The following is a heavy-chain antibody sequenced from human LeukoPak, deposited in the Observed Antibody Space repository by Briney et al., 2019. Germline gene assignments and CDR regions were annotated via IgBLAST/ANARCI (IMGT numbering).Heavy chain of an antibody. CDR3: ARARLGSGWYEIDY. CDR1: GYTFTSYG. J-gene: IGHJ4*02. CDR2: ISAYNGNT. V-gene: IGHV1-18*01. D-gene: IGHD6-19*01. Sequence: ASVKVSCKASGYTFTSYGISWVRQAPGQGLEWMGWISAYNGNTNYAQKLQGRVTMTTDTSTGTAYMELRSLRSDDTAVYYCARARLGSGWYEIDYWGQGTLVTVSS.